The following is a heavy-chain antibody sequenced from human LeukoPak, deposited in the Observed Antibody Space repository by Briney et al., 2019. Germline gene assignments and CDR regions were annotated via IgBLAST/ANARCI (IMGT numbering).Heavy chain of an antibody. CDR3: ARDWYNILTGYPHYFDY. CDR1: GFTFSNYW. J-gene: IGHJ4*01. CDR2: IKRDGSEK. V-gene: IGHV3-7*01. Sequence: PGGSLRLSCAASGFTFSNYWMSWVRQAPGKGQEWVANIKRDGSEKHYVDSVRGRFTISRDNAKNSLYLQMNSLRAEDTAVYYCARDWYNILTGYPHYFDYWGHGTLVTVSS. D-gene: IGHD3-9*01.